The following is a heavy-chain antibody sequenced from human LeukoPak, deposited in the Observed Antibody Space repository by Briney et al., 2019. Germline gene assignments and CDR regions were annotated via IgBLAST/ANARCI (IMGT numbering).Heavy chain of an antibody. J-gene: IGHJ3*02. V-gene: IGHV4-61*02. CDR1: GGSISSGSYY. CDR2: IYTSGST. CDR3: ARPGVGSGRYGAFDI. D-gene: IGHD5-18*01. Sequence: SQTLSLTCTVSGGSISSGSYYWSWIRQPAGKGLEWIGRIYTSGSTNYNPSLKSRVTISVDTSKNQFSLKLSSVTAADTAVYYCARPGVGSGRYGAFDIWGQGTLVIVSS.